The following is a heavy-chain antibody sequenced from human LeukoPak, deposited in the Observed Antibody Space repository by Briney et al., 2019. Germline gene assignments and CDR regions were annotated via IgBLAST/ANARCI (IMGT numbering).Heavy chain of an antibody. CDR3: ARDAGIAARGFGY. CDR2: ISSSSSYI. Sequence: GGSLRLSCAASGFTFSSYSMNWVRQAPGKGLEWVSSISSSSSYIYYADSVKGRFTISRDNAKNSLYLQMNSLRAEDTAVYYCARDAGIAARGFGYWGQGTLVTVPS. CDR1: GFTFSSYS. D-gene: IGHD6-6*01. V-gene: IGHV3-21*01. J-gene: IGHJ4*02.